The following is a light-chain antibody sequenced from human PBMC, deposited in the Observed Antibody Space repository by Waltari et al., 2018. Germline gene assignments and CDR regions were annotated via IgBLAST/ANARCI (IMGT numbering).Light chain of an antibody. CDR2: AES. Sequence: ELVLTQSPGTLSCSPGEIATLSCRASQSVSSSYLVWYQQKPGNAPRLILYAESSRATGIPDSFRGSGSGTDFTLTISRVEPEDFAMYFCQQYGSSPWTFGRGTRVDIK. CDR1: QSVSSSY. CDR3: QQYGSSPWT. J-gene: IGKJ1*01. V-gene: IGKV3-20*01.